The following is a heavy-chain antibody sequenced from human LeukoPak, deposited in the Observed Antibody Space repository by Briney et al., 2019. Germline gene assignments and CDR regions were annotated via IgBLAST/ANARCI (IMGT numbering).Heavy chain of an antibody. V-gene: IGHV3-30-3*01. CDR3: ARDGWGSSGSYVD. CDR1: GFIFNSYA. CDR2: ISYDGSNK. Sequence: PGGSLRLSCAASGFIFNSYAMHWVRQAPGKGLEWVAVISYDGSNKDYADSVKGRFTISRDNSKNTLYLQMNSLRAEDTAVYYCARDGWGSSGSYVDWGQGTLVTVSS. D-gene: IGHD1-26*01. J-gene: IGHJ4*02.